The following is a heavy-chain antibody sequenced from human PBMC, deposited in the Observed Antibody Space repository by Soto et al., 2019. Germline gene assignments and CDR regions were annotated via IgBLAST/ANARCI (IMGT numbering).Heavy chain of an antibody. CDR3: VHSRCGGDCLQSYSSHYYYGMDV. CDR2: IYWDNDK. J-gene: IGHJ6*02. Sequence: QITLKESGPTLVKPTQTLTLTCTFSGFSLNTGGLGVGWIRQPPGKALEWLALIYWDNDKRYSPSLMSRLTITEDTSKQQAVLTMTNMDPVDAATYYCVHSRCGGDCLQSYSSHYYYGMDVWGQGTTVTVSS. V-gene: IGHV2-5*02. D-gene: IGHD2-21*02. CDR1: GFSLNTGGLG.